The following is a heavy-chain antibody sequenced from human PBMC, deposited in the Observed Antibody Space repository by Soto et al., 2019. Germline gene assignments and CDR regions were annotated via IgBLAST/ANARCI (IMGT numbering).Heavy chain of an antibody. J-gene: IGHJ4*02. CDR1: GYTFTSYA. Sequence: ASVKVSCKASGYTFTSYAMHWVRQAPGQRLEWMGWINAGNGNTKYSQKFQGRVTITRDTSASTAYMELSSLRSEDTAVYYCARLTWGIAVAGTAPFGYWGQGTMVTVYS. V-gene: IGHV1-3*01. D-gene: IGHD6-19*01. CDR3: ARLTWGIAVAGTAPFGY. CDR2: INAGNGNT.